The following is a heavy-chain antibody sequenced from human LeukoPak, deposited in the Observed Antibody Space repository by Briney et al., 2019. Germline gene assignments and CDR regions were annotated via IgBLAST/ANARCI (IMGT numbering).Heavy chain of an antibody. V-gene: IGHV3-23*01. D-gene: IGHD1-26*01. CDR1: GFTFSSYG. CDR2: ISGSGGST. Sequence: PGGTLTLSCAASGFTFSSYGMSWVRQAPGKGLEWVSAISGSGGSTYYADSVKGRFTISRDNSKNTLYLQMNSLRAEDTAVYYCAKDPGIVGATDAFDIWGQGTMVTVSS. J-gene: IGHJ3*02. CDR3: AKDPGIVGATDAFDI.